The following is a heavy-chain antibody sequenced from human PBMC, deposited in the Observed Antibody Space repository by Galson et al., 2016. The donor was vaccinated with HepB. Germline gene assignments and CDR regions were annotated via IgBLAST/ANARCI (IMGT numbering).Heavy chain of an antibody. J-gene: IGHJ3*02. CDR2: VFYRGTT. V-gene: IGHV4-59*01. D-gene: IGHD2-15*01. Sequence: SETLSLTCTVPGGPISNYYWSWIRQPPGKGLEWIGYVFYRGTTNYNPSLKSRVTISVDTSKNQFSLKLSSVTAADTAVYYCARDYCTSGSCYDVFDIWSQGSMVTVSS. CDR3: ARDYCTSGSCYDVFDI. CDR1: GGPISNYY.